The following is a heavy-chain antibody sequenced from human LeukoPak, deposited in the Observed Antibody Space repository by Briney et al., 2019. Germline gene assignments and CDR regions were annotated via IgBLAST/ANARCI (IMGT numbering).Heavy chain of an antibody. V-gene: IGHV3-53*01. CDR3: ARAVVVTAISN. D-gene: IGHD2-21*02. CDR1: GFSVSSNY. Sequence: GGSLRLSCAASGFSVSSNYMSWVRQAPGKGLEWVSVIYSSGSTYYADSMKGRFTISRDNSKNTLYLQMDSLRAEDTAVYYCARAVVVTAISNWGQGTLVTVSS. CDR2: IYSSGST. J-gene: IGHJ4*02.